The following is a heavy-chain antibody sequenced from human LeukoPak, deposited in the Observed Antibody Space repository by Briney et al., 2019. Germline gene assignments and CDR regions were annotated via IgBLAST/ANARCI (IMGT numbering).Heavy chain of an antibody. Sequence: SVKVSCKASGGTFSSYAISWVRQAPGQGLEWMGGIIPIFGTANYAQKFQGRVTITTDESTSTAYMELSSLRSEDTAVYYCARAYCSGGSCSSPRYYYYMDVWGKGTTVTVSS. J-gene: IGHJ6*03. CDR2: IIPIFGTA. D-gene: IGHD2-15*01. CDR1: GGTFSSYA. V-gene: IGHV1-69*05. CDR3: ARAYCSGGSCSSPRYYYYMDV.